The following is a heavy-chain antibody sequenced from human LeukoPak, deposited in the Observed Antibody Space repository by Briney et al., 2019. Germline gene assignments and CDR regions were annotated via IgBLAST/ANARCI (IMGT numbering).Heavy chain of an antibody. D-gene: IGHD3-10*01. V-gene: IGHV1-8*01. CDR1: GYTFTSYD. CDR3: ARNPYGSGSDGLNWFDP. Sequence: ASVKVSCKASGYTFTSYDINWVRQATGQGLEWMGWMNPNSGNTGYAQKFQGRVTMTRNTSISTAYMELSSLRSEDTAVYYCARNPYGSGSDGLNWFDPWGQEPWSPSPQ. CDR2: MNPNSGNT. J-gene: IGHJ5*02.